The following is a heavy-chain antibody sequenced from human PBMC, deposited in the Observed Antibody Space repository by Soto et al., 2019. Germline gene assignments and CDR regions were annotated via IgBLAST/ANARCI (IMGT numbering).Heavy chain of an antibody. CDR1: GGSFSGYY. CDR2: INHSGST. D-gene: IGHD3-10*01. Sequence: SETLSLTCAVYGGSFSGYYWSWIRQPPGKGLEWIGEINHSGSTNYNPSLKSRVTISVDTSKNQFSLKLSSVTAADTAVYYCAGRITMVRGADLNYWGQGTLVTVSS. CDR3: AGRITMVRGADLNY. J-gene: IGHJ4*02. V-gene: IGHV4-34*01.